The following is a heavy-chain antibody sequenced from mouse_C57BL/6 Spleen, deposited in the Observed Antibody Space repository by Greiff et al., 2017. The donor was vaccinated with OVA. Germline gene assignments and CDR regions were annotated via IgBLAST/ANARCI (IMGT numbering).Heavy chain of an antibody. CDR1: GYTFTSYW. J-gene: IGHJ3*01. CDR3: ASGGYFAWFAY. CDR2: INPSNGGP. V-gene: IGHV1-53*01. D-gene: IGHD2-3*01. Sequence: VKLQQPGTELVKPGASVKLSCKASGYTFTSYWMHWVKQRPGQGLEWIGNINPSNGGPNYNEKFKSKATLTVDKSSSTAYMPLSSLTSVDSAVYYCASGGYFAWFAYWGQGTLVTVSA.